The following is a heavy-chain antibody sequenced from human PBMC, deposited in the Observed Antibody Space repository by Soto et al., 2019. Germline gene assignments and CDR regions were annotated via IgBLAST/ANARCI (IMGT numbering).Heavy chain of an antibody. V-gene: IGHV1-2*02. CDR3: AKAKFDFWSGYWSPSLDF. J-gene: IGHJ4*02. CDR2: INPNNGYT. CDR1: RYTFTSYY. Sequence: SVKVSCKASRYTFTSYYIHWVRQAPGQGLEWMGWINPNNGYTKYTQKFQGRVTVTRDTSITTAYLELTRLQSDDTAVYYCAKAKFDFWSGYWSPSLDFWGQGTLVTVSS. D-gene: IGHD3-3*01.